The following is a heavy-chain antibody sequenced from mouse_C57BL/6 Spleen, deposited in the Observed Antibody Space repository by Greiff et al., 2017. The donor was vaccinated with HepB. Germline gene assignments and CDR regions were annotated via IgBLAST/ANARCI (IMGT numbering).Heavy chain of an antibody. Sequence: EVQWVESGGGLVKPGGSLKLSCAASGFTFSDYGMHWVRQAPEKGLEWVAYISSGSSTIYYADTVKGRFPISRDNAKNTLFLQMTSLRSEDTARYYCARPLLLYYAMDYWGQGTSVTVSS. CDR2: ISSGSSTI. V-gene: IGHV5-17*01. CDR3: ARPLLLYYAMDY. D-gene: IGHD2-12*01. CDR1: GFTFSDYG. J-gene: IGHJ4*01.